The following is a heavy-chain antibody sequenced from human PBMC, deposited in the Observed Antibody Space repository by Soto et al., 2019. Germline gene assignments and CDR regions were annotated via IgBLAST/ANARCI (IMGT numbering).Heavy chain of an antibody. J-gene: IGHJ4*02. D-gene: IGHD1-1*01. V-gene: IGHV4-59*01. CDR3: ARTARTPDS. Sequence: SETLSLTCTVSGASITTYYWSWIRQPPGQGLESIGYIYYTGDTNSNPSLKSRVTISIDTSKNQFSLKLSSVTAAGTAVDYCARTARTPDSWGQGTLVTVSS. CDR2: IYYTGDT. CDR1: GASITTYY.